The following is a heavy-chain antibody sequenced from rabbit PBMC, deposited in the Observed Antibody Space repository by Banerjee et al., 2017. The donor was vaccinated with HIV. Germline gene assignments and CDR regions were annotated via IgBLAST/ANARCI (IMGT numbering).Heavy chain of an antibody. CDR1: GFDFSSNA. D-gene: IGHD8-1*01. J-gene: IGHJ4*01. CDR2: IYAGSGIT. Sequence: QEQLVESGGGLVQPEGSLTLTCKASGFDFSSNAMGWVRQAPGKGLEWIACIYAGSGITYYASWANGRFTISKASSTTVTLQMTSLTAADTATYFCARAGAVSGYPYYFNLWGPGTLVTVS. CDR3: ARAGAVSGYPYYFNL. V-gene: IGHV1S45*01.